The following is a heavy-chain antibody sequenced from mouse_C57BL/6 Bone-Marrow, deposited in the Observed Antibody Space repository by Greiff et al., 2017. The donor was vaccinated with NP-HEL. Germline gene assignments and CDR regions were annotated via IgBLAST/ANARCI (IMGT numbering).Heavy chain of an antibody. CDR1: GYTFTSYW. CDR3: ARWGVMYYFDY. J-gene: IGHJ2*01. V-gene: IGHV1-52*01. Sequence: QVQLQQPGAELVRPGSSVKLSCKASGYTFTSYWMHWVKQRPIQGLEWIGNIDPSDSETHYNQKFKDKATLTVDKSSSPAYMQLSSLTSEDSAVYYCARWGVMYYFDYWGQGTTLTVSS. CDR2: IDPSDSET. D-gene: IGHD2-1*01.